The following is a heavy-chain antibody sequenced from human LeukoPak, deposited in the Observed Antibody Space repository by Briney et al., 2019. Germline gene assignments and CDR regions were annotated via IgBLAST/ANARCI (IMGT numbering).Heavy chain of an antibody. CDR2: IYTSGST. CDR1: GGSISSYY. J-gene: IGHJ4*02. CDR3: ARHYYDSSGYSAYYFDY. D-gene: IGHD3-22*01. Sequence: SETLSLTCTVSGGSISSYYWSWIRQPPGKGLEWIGYIYTSGSTNYNPSLKSRVTISVDTSKNQFSLKLRSFTAADTAAYYCARHYYDSSGYSAYYFDYWGQGTLVTVSS. V-gene: IGHV4-4*09.